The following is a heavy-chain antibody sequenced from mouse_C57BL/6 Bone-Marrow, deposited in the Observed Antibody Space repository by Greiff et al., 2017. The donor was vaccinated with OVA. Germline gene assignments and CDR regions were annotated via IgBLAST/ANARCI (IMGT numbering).Heavy chain of an antibody. J-gene: IGHJ4*01. Sequence: QVQLQQSDAELVKPGASVKISCKVSGYTFTDHTIHWMKQRPEQGLEWIGYIYPRDGSTKYNEKFKGKATLTADKSSSTAYMQLNSLTSEDSAVYFCARAPDGYYLRSYAMDYWGQGTSVTVSS. CDR3: ARAPDGYYLRSYAMDY. D-gene: IGHD2-3*01. CDR2: IYPRDGST. CDR1: GYTFTDHT. V-gene: IGHV1-78*01.